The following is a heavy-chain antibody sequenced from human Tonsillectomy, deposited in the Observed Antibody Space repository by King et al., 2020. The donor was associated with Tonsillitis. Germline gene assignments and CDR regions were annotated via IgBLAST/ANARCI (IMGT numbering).Heavy chain of an antibody. Sequence: QLQESGPGLVKPSETLSLTCTVSGGSISSDYWSWIRQPPGKGLEWIGDIYYSGSPNYNPSLKSRVTISVDTSKNQFSLKLSSVTAADTAVYYCARDNGGGDSPYFQHWGQGTLVTVSS. J-gene: IGHJ1*01. CDR2: IYYSGSP. CDR3: ARDNGGGDSPYFQH. V-gene: IGHV4-59*01. CDR1: GGSISSDY. D-gene: IGHD4-17*01.